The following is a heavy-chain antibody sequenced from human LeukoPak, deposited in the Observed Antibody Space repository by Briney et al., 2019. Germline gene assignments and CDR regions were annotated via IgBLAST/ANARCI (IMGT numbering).Heavy chain of an antibody. D-gene: IGHD2-15*01. Sequence: PGGSLRLSCTASGFNFRNAWMCWVRQAPGKGLEWVSAISGSSASSYYAVSVKGRFTISRDNSKNTLYLQMHSLRAEDTAVYYCAKSKRGGWYSFDYWGQGTLVTVSS. CDR2: ISGSSASS. CDR3: AKSKRGGWYSFDY. V-gene: IGHV3-23*01. J-gene: IGHJ4*02. CDR1: GFNFRNAW.